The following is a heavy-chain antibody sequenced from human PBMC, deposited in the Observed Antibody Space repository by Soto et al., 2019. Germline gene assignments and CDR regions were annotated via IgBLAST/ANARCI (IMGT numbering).Heavy chain of an antibody. J-gene: IGHJ4*02. CDR3: AGGVWGGRFHY. CDR1: GLTFSDYG. D-gene: IGHD3-16*01. V-gene: IGHV3-48*01. CDR2: VSGSSDII. Sequence: GGSLRLSCAVSGLTFSDYGMAWVRQAPGKGLEWVSYVSGSSDIIYYTDSVKGRFTISRDNAKNSLYLQMNSLRAEDTAVYHCAGGVWGGRFHYWGQGTLVTVSS.